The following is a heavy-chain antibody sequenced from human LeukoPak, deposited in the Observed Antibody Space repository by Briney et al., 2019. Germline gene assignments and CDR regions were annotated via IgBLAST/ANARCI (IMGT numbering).Heavy chain of an antibody. CDR1: GYSFSTYW. V-gene: IGHV5-51*01. CDR3: ARHTSHGTDF. CDR2: IYPRDSDT. Sequence: GGSLKISCQGSGYSFSTYWIGWVRQMPGKGLEWMGIIYPRDSDTRYSLSFQGQVTISGDKSISTAYLQWSSLKASDTAMYYCARHTSHGTDFWGQGTLVTVSS. D-gene: IGHD5-24*01. J-gene: IGHJ4*02.